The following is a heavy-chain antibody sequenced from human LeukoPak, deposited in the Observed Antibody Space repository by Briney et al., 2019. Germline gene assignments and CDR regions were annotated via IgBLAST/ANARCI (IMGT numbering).Heavy chain of an antibody. D-gene: IGHD3-3*01. CDR3: ATSEKITIFGVALPAYFDY. CDR1: GYSFTSYW. Sequence: PGESLKISCKGSGYSFTSYWIGWVRQMPGKGLGWLGIIYPGDPDTRYSPSFHGQVTISADKSISTAYLQWSRLKASDTAMYYCATSEKITIFGVALPAYFDYWGQGTLVTVSS. V-gene: IGHV5-51*01. J-gene: IGHJ4*02. CDR2: IYPGDPDT.